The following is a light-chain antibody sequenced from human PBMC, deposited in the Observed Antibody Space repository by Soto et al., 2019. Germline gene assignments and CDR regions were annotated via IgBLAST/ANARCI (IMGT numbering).Light chain of an antibody. J-gene: IGKJ5*01. CDR2: GAS. Sequence: EIVLTQSPGTLSLSPGERATLSCRASQSVNRNYIAWYQQKPGQAPRVLIYGASNRATGIPDRFSGSGSGTDFTLTITRLEPEDFAVYYCQQYGSSPRTFGQGTRLEIK. CDR1: QSVNRNY. V-gene: IGKV3-20*01. CDR3: QQYGSSPRT.